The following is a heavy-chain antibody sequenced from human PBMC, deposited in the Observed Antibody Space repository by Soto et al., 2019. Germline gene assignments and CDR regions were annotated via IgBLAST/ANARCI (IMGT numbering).Heavy chain of an antibody. D-gene: IGHD6-19*01. J-gene: IGHJ6*02. Sequence: ASVKVSCKASGCTFTSSAVQWVRQARGQRREWIGWIVVGSGNTNYAQKFQERVTLTRDMSTSTGYMELSSLRSEDTAVYSCAALQSGWWIRHPGMDVWGQGTKVTVP. CDR1: GCTFTSSA. CDR3: AALQSGWWIRHPGMDV. CDR2: IVVGSGNT. V-gene: IGHV1-58*01.